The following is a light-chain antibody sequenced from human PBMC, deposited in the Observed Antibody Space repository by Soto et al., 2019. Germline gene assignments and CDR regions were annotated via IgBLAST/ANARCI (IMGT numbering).Light chain of an antibody. V-gene: IGKV1-27*01. CDR2: AAS. CDR1: QGINNY. Sequence: DIPMTQSPSFLSASVGDRVTITCRASQGINNYVAWYQQKPGKPPKLLIYAASTLQSGVPSRFSGSGSGTDFTLTINSLQPEDVATYSCQKYSSVPVFGPGTKVDIK. CDR3: QKYSSVPV. J-gene: IGKJ3*01.